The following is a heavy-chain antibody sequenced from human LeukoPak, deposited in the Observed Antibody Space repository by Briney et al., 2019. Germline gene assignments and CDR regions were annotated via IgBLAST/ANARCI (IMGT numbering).Heavy chain of an antibody. J-gene: IGHJ5*02. CDR1: GDSIGNYF. V-gene: IGHV4-59*08. Sequence: SETLSLTCTVSGDSIGNYFWSWILQPPVMGLEWIGSIHYRGNTNYNPSLKSRVTISVDTSKNLFSLNLSSVTAADTAVYRCARRRVEMAPTSEGNWFDPWGQGTLVTVSS. D-gene: IGHD5-24*01. CDR3: ARRRVEMAPTSEGNWFDP. CDR2: IHYRGNT.